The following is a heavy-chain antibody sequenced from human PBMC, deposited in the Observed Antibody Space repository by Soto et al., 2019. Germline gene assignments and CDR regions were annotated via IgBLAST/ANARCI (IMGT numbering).Heavy chain of an antibody. J-gene: IGHJ6*02. CDR2: ISGSGGST. Sequence: GSLRLSCAASGFTFNSYAMSWVRQAPGKGLEWVSAISGSGGSTYYAGSVKGRFTISRDNSKNTLYLQMNSLRAEDTAVYYCAKAPAGDHYYGMDVWGQGTTVTVSS. V-gene: IGHV3-23*01. CDR1: GFTFNSYA. CDR3: AKAPAGDHYYGMDV. D-gene: IGHD2-2*01.